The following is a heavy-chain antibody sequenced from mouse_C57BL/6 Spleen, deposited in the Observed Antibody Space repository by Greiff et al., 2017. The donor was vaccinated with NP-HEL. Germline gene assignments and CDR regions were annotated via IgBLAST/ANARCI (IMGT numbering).Heavy chain of an antibody. J-gene: IGHJ3*01. Sequence: EVNVVESGGGLVKPGGSLKLSCAASGFTFSSYSMSWVRQTPEKRLEWVATISDGGSYTYYPDNVKGRFTISRDNAKNNLYLQMSHMKSEDTAMYYGAGLNWDVAYWGQGTLVTVSA. CDR3: AGLNWDVAY. V-gene: IGHV5-4*03. D-gene: IGHD4-1*01. CDR2: ISDGGSYT. CDR1: GFTFSSYS.